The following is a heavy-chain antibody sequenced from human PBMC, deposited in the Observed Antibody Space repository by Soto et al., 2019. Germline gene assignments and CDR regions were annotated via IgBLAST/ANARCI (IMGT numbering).Heavy chain of an antibody. CDR2: NYYSGST. CDR3: ERGKDGAVAGFDY. V-gene: IGHV4-59*01. Sequence: PSETLSLTCTVSGGSISSDYWSWIRQPPGKGLEWIGYNYYSGSTNCNPSLKGRVAISVDTSKNQFSRKLTSVTDADKAVYYCERGKDGAVAGFDYWGQGTLVTVSS. J-gene: IGHJ4*02. CDR1: GGSISSDY. D-gene: IGHD6-19*01.